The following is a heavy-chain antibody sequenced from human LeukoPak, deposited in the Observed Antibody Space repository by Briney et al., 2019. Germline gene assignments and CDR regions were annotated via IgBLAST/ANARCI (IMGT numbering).Heavy chain of an antibody. CDR3: ARDPGIAARAGYFQH. Sequence: PGGSLRLSYAASGFTFSDYYMSWIRQAPGKGLEWVSYISSSGSTIYYADSVKGRFTISRDNAKNSLYLQMNSLRAEDTAVYYCARDPGIAARAGYFQHWGQGTLVTVSS. V-gene: IGHV3-11*01. D-gene: IGHD6-13*01. CDR1: GFTFSDYY. J-gene: IGHJ1*01. CDR2: ISSSGSTI.